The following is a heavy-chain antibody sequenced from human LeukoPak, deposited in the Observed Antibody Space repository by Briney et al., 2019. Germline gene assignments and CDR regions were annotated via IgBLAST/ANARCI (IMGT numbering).Heavy chain of an antibody. D-gene: IGHD6-13*01. Sequence: SPSETLSLTCTVSGGSISSYYWSWIRQPPGKGLEWIGYIYYSGSTNYNPSLKSRVTISVDTSKNQFSLKLSSVTAADTAVYYCARDGAAGTDDYYYYGMDVWGQGTTVTVSS. J-gene: IGHJ6*02. V-gene: IGHV4-59*01. CDR3: ARDGAAGTDDYYYYGMDV. CDR2: IYYSGST. CDR1: GGSISSYY.